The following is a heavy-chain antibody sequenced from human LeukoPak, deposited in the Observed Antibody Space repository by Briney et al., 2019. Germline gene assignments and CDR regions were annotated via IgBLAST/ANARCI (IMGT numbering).Heavy chain of an antibody. Sequence: ASVKVSCKASGYTFTDYYMHWVRQAPGQGLEWMGIINPSGGSTSYAQKFQGRVTMTRDMSTSTVYMELSSLRSEDTAGYYCARGDYYDSSGYYIFDYWGQGTLVTVSS. J-gene: IGHJ4*02. CDR1: GYTFTDYY. CDR3: ARGDYYDSSGYYIFDY. CDR2: INPSGGST. V-gene: IGHV1-46*01. D-gene: IGHD3-22*01.